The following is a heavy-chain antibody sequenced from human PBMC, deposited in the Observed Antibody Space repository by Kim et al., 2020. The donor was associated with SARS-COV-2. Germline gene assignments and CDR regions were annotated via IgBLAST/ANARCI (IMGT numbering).Heavy chain of an antibody. D-gene: IGHD6-13*01. J-gene: IGHJ1*01. CDR1: GGSISSGGYY. CDR3: ARLAAAGQYFQH. CDR2: IYYSGST. V-gene: IGHV4-31*03. Sequence: SETLSLTCTVSGGSISSGGYYWSWIRQHPGKGLEWIGYIYYSGSTYYNPSLKSRLTISVDTSKNQFSLKLSSVTAADTAVYYCARLAAAGQYFQHWGQVTLVTVSS.